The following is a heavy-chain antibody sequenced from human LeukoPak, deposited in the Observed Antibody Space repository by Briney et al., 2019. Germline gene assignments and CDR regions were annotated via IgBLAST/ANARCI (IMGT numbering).Heavy chain of an antibody. D-gene: IGHD3-16*01. Sequence: PGRSLRLSCAASGFTFSSYGMHWVRQAPGKGLEWVAVISYDGSNKYYADSVKGRFTISRDNAKNSLYLQMNSLRAEDTAVYFCARGYDSNLDYYYYMDVWGKGTTVTVSS. V-gene: IGHV3-30*03. J-gene: IGHJ6*03. CDR2: ISYDGSNK. CDR3: ARGYDSNLDYYYYMDV. CDR1: GFTFSSYG.